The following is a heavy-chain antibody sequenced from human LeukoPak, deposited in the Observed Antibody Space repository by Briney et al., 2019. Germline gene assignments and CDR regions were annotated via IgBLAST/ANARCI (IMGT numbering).Heavy chain of an antibody. CDR3: ARNRRYGWFDP. D-gene: IGHD1-1*01. V-gene: IGHV4-59*08. CDR2: INNSGST. J-gene: IGHJ5*02. CDR1: GGSISSYY. Sequence: SETLSLTCTVSGGSISSYYWSWIRQPPGKGLEWIGYINNSGSTNYKSSLKSRVTISVDTSKNQISLKLSSVTAADTAVYFCARNRRYGWFDPWGQGTLVTVSS.